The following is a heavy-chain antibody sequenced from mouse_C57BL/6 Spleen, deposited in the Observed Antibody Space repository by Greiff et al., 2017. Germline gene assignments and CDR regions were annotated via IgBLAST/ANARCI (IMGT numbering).Heavy chain of an antibody. Sequence: VKLQESGPGLVQPSQSLSITCTVSGFSLTSYGVHWVRQSPGKGLEWLGVIWSGGSTDYNAAFISRLSISKDNSTSQVFFKMNSLQADDTAIYDCARKTPLDDWGQGTSVTVSS. CDR2: IWSGGST. V-gene: IGHV2-2*01. CDR3: ARKTPLDD. J-gene: IGHJ4*01. CDR1: GFSLTSYG.